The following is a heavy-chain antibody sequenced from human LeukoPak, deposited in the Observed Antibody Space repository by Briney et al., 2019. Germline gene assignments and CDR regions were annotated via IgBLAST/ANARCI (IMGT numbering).Heavy chain of an antibody. D-gene: IGHD3-10*01. Sequence: GGSLRLSCAASAFTFDDYAMHWVRQAPGKGLEWVSGISWNSGSIGYADSVKGRFTISRDNAKNSLYLQMNSLRAEDTALYYCAKDGDRNGMDVWGQGTTVTVSS. J-gene: IGHJ6*02. V-gene: IGHV3-9*01. CDR3: AKDGDRNGMDV. CDR1: AFTFDDYA. CDR2: ISWNSGSI.